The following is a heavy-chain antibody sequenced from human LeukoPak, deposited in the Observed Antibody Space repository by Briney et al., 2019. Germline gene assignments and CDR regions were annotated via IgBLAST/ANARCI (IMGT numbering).Heavy chain of an antibody. J-gene: IGHJ6*02. Sequence: TAYAASVKGRFTISRDDSKNTAYLQMNSLKTEDTAVYYCARDRVPSSSWWEDYYYGMDVWGQGTTVTVSS. D-gene: IGHD6-13*01. CDR2: T. CDR3: ARDRVPSSSWWEDYYYGMDV. V-gene: IGHV3-73*01.